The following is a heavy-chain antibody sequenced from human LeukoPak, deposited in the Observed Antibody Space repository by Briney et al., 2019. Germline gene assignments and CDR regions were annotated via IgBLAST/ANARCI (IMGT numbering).Heavy chain of an antibody. J-gene: IGHJ4*02. Sequence: SVKVSCKASGGTFSSYAISWVRQAPGQGLEWMGGIIPIFGTANYAQKFQGRVTITADKSTSTAYMELSSLRSEDTAVYYCARDSDVYYYDSSGYLDYWGQGTLVTVSS. CDR3: ARDSDVYYYDSSGYLDY. CDR2: IIPIFGTA. D-gene: IGHD3-22*01. CDR1: GGTFSSYA. V-gene: IGHV1-69*06.